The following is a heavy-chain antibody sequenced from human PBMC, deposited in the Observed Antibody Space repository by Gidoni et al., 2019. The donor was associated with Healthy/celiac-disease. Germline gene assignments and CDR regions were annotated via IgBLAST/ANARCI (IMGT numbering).Heavy chain of an antibody. V-gene: IGHV4-39*01. J-gene: IGHJ4*02. CDR1: GGSIRSSSYY. CDR2: IYYSGIT. D-gene: IGHD4-17*01. Sequence: GGSIRSSSYYWGWIRHPPGKGLEWIGSIYYSGITYYNPSLKRRFTISVDTSKTQFSLKLSSVTAADTAVYYCARLTVTKSVTVDYWGQGTLVTVSS. CDR3: ARLTVTKSVTVDY.